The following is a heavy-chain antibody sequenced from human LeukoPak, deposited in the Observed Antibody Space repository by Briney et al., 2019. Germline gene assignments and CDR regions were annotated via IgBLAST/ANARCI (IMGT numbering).Heavy chain of an antibody. Sequence: GGSLRLSCVVSGFTFSNYWMSWVRQAPGKGLEWVANIKQDGSEKNHVDSVKGRFTISRDNAKNSLYLQMNSLRAEDTAVYYCAREGPVGATTVWYFDYWGQGTLVTVSS. V-gene: IGHV3-7*01. D-gene: IGHD1-26*01. CDR3: AREGPVGATTVWYFDY. CDR1: GFTFSNYW. CDR2: IKQDGSEK. J-gene: IGHJ4*02.